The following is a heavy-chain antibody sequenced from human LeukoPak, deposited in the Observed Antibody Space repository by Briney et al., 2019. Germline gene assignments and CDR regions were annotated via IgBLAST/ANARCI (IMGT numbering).Heavy chain of an antibody. CDR3: ARHYDSSGSYPPGFDY. Sequence: ASVKVSCKASGYTFTSYYMHWVRQAPGQGLEWMGIINPSGGSTSYAQKFQGRVTMTRDTSTSTVYMELSSLRSEDTAVYYCARHYDSSGSYPPGFDYWGQGTLVTVSS. CDR1: GYTFTSYY. D-gene: IGHD3-22*01. J-gene: IGHJ4*02. V-gene: IGHV1-46*01. CDR2: INPSGGST.